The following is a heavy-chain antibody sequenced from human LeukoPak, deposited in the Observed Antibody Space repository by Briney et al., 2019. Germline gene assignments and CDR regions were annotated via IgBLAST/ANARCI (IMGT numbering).Heavy chain of an antibody. J-gene: IGHJ4*02. CDR2: IKSKTDGGTT. CDR3: TTFYSTADLWFGDFFDY. Sequence: GGSLRLSCAASGFTFSSYAMHWVRQAPGKGLEWVGRIKSKTDGGTTDYAAPVKGRFTISRDDSKNTLYLQMNSLKTEDTAVYYCTTFYSTADLWFGDFFDYWGQGTLVTVSS. V-gene: IGHV3-15*01. CDR1: GFTFSSYA. D-gene: IGHD3-10*01.